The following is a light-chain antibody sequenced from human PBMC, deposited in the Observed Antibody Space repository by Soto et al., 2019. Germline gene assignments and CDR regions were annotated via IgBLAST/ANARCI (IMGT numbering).Light chain of an antibody. Sequence: MQATPSSSSLSASGGVRVTITCRASQDISNYLNWYQQKPGKAPKLLIYDASNLETGVPSRFSGSGSGTDFTFTISSLQPEDSATYHCQQDDNLPRTFGGGTKVDIK. V-gene: IGKV1-33*01. J-gene: IGKJ4*01. CDR3: QQDDNLPRT. CDR1: QDISNY. CDR2: DAS.